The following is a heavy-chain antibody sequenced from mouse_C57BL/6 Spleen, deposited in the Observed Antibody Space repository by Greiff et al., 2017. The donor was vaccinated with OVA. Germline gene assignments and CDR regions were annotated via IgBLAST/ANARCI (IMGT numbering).Heavy chain of an antibody. CDR2: IHPNSGST. J-gene: IGHJ4*01. Sequence: QVQLKQPGAELVKPGASVKLSCKASGYTFTSYWMHWVKQRPGQGLEWIGMIHPNSGSTNYNEKFKSKATLTVDKSSSTAYMQLSSLTSEDSAVYYCARIYYDYEGYAMDYWGQGTSVTVSS. D-gene: IGHD2-4*01. V-gene: IGHV1-64*01. CDR3: ARIYYDYEGYAMDY. CDR1: GYTFTSYW.